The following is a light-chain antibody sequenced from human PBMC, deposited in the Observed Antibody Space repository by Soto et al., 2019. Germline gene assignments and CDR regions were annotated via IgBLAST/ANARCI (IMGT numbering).Light chain of an antibody. J-gene: IGLJ2*01. V-gene: IGLV2-14*03. CDR2: AVS. Sequence: QSALTQPASVSGSPGQSITISCTGTSSDVGAYNYVSWYQQHPGKAPKLMIYAVSNRPSGVSNPFPGSKSGNTASLTISGLHAEDEADYYCSSYTTSSTVVFGGGTKLTVL. CDR1: SSDVGAYNY. CDR3: SSYTTSSTVV.